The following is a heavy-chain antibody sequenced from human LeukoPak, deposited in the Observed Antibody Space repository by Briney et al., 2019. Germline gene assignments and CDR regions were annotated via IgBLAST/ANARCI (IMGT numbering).Heavy chain of an antibody. Sequence: GESLRISCKGSGYSFSSYWISWVRQMPGKGLEWMGRIDPGDSFTKYRPSLEGRVTISADKSLSTVYLQYSRLEDEVTVLYYCSQDGGGVSSWVSHWGQGTLVTVSS. V-gene: IGHV5-10-1*01. CDR1: GYSFSSYW. CDR2: IDPGDSFT. CDR3: SQDGGGVSSWVSH. D-gene: IGHD2-21*01. J-gene: IGHJ4*02.